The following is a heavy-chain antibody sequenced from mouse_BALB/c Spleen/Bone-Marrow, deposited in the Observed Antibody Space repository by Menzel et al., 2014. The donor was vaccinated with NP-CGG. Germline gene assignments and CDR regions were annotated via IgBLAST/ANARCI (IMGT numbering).Heavy chain of an antibody. Sequence: VKLQESGAELVGPGTSVKVSCKASGYAFTNYLIEWVKQRPGQGLEWIGVINPGSGGTNYNEKFRGKATLTADKSSSTAYMQLSSLTSDDSAVYFCARCLTGTSALDFWGQGTSVTVSS. J-gene: IGHJ4*01. D-gene: IGHD4-1*01. CDR1: GYAFTNYL. V-gene: IGHV1-54*01. CDR3: ARCLTGTSALDF. CDR2: INPGSGGT.